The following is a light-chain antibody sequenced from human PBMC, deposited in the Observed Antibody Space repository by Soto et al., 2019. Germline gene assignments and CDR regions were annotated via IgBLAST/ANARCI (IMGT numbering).Light chain of an antibody. V-gene: IGKV1-5*01. CDR1: QSLNSL. CDR2: DAS. Sequence: DIHMTQSASTLSASVGNRVTITCRASQSLNSLLAWYQQKPRRAPKLLIYDASTLESGVPSRFSGSGSGTEFTLTISSLQTDDFATYYCQQYNSYSSWTFGQGTKVDIK. CDR3: QQYNSYSSWT. J-gene: IGKJ1*01.